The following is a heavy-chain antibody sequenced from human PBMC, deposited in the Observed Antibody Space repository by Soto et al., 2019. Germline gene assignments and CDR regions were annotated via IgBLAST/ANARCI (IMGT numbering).Heavy chain of an antibody. CDR3: AKRRGLSGYSEYYEYGMDV. V-gene: IGHV3-23*01. CDR1: GFTFSSYA. D-gene: IGHD5-12*01. Sequence: PGGSLRLSCAASGFTFSSYAMSWVRQAPGKGLEWVSAISGSGGSTYYADSVKGRFTISRDNSKNTLYLQMNSLSAEDTAVYYCAKRRGLSGYSEYYEYGMDVWGEVTTVNGSS. CDR2: ISGSGGST. J-gene: IGHJ6*04.